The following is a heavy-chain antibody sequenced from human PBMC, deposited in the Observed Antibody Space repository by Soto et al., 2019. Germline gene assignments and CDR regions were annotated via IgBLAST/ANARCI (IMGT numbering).Heavy chain of an antibody. CDR2: ISWNSGSI. D-gene: IGHD3-10*01. Sequence: EVQLVESGGGLVQPGRSLRLSCAASGFTFDDYAMHWVRQAPGKGLEWVSGISWNSGSIGYADSVKGRFTISRDNAKNALYPQMNSLRAEDTALYYCAKDIGYGSGSYDYMDVWGKGTTVTVSS. CDR1: GFTFDDYA. V-gene: IGHV3-9*01. CDR3: AKDIGYGSGSYDYMDV. J-gene: IGHJ6*03.